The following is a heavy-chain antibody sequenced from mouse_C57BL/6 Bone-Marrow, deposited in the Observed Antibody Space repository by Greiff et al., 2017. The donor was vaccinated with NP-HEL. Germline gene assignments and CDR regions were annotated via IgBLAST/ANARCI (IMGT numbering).Heavy chain of an antibody. V-gene: IGHV1-26*01. J-gene: IGHJ3*01. CDR3: APYYGSRKGFAY. CDR2: INPNNGGT. D-gene: IGHD1-1*01. CDR1: GYTFTDYY. Sequence: VQLQQSGPELVKPGASVKISCKASGYTFTDYYMNWVKQSHGKSLEWIGDINPNNGGTSYNQKFKGKATLTVDKSSSTAYMELRSLTSEDSAVYYCAPYYGSRKGFAYWGQGTLVTVSA.